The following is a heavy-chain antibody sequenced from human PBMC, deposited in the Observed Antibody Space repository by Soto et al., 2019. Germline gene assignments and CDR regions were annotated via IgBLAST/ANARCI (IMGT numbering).Heavy chain of an antibody. CDR1: GFTFEDYA. V-gene: IGHV3-9*01. J-gene: IGHJ4*02. CDR3: AEGFSRCVDS. D-gene: IGHD6-13*01. CDR2: ISWNPSIT. Sequence: EVQVVESGGTLVQPGGSLRLSCTASGFTFEDYAMHWVRQAPGKGLEWVSGISWNPSITGYADHVKGRFTISRDNAKNPLHLDMNSLGVAYTGFYYCAEGFSRCVDSWGPGTLVTVSS.